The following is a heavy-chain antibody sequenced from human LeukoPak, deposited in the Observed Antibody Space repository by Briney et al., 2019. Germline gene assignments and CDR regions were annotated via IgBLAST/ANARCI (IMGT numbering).Heavy chain of an antibody. Sequence: SETLSLTCTVSGGSISTSTYYWGWIRQPPGKGLEWIGSIYYSGSTDYNPSLKSRVTISVDTSKNQFSLKLSSVTAADTAVYYCARDRFAYGESRPWFDPWGQGTLVTVSS. CDR3: ARDRFAYGESRPWFDP. V-gene: IGHV4-39*02. CDR1: GGSISTSTYY. J-gene: IGHJ5*02. CDR2: IYYSGST. D-gene: IGHD3-10*01.